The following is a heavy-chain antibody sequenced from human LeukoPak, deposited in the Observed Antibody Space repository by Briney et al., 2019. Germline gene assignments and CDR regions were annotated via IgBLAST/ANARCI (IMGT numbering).Heavy chain of an antibody. J-gene: IGHJ6*03. V-gene: IGHV3-30*03. CDR1: GFTFTNYG. CDR2: ISYDGSNK. CDR3: AREGRRPPYYYYYMDV. Sequence: PGGSQRLSCAASGFTFTNYGIHWVRQAPGKGLEWVAVISYDGSNKYYADSVEGRFTISRDNAKNSLYLQMNSLRAEDTAVYYCAREGRRPPYYYYYMDVWGKGTTVTISS.